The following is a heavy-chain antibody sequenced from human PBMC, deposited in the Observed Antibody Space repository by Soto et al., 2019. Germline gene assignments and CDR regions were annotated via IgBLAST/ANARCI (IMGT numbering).Heavy chain of an antibody. CDR2: ISAYDGKT. V-gene: IGHV1-18*01. J-gene: IGHJ5*02. D-gene: IGHD3-3*01. CDR3: ARDPHEFWTSYWFDP. Sequence: ASVKVSCKTSGYTFNTYGINWVRQDPGQGLELMGWISAYDGKTTYAEKFQGRVTLTTDTSTSTAYIELRSLRSDDTAIYYCARDPHEFWTSYWFDPWGQGTPVTVSS. CDR1: GYTFNTYG.